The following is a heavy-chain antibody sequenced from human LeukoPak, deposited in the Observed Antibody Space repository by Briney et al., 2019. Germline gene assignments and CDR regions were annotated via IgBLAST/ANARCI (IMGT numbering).Heavy chain of an antibody. D-gene: IGHD3-10*01. CDR3: ARGTREEGFDSWFDDY. Sequence: ASVKVSCKVSGYTLTELSMHWVRQAPGKGLEWMGGFDPEDDETIYAQKFQGRVTMTEDTSTDTAYMELSSLRSEDTAVYYCARGTREEGFDSWFDDYWGQGTLVTVSS. J-gene: IGHJ4*02. CDR2: FDPEDDET. V-gene: IGHV1-24*01. CDR1: GYTLTELS.